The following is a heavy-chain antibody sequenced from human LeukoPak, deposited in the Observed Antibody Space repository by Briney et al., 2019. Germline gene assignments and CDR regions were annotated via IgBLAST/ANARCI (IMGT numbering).Heavy chain of an antibody. V-gene: IGHV3-23*01. CDR1: GFTLGSYA. D-gene: IGHD6-13*01. CDR2: ISGSGDNT. CDR3: AKDGYTDRRRNYFDC. J-gene: IGHJ4*02. Sequence: GGSLRLSCAASGFTLGSYAMSWVRQAPGKGLQWVSAISGSGDNTYYADSVKGRFTLSRDNSKSTLYLQMNSLRAEDTAVYYCAKDGYTDRRRNYFDCWGQGTLVTVSS.